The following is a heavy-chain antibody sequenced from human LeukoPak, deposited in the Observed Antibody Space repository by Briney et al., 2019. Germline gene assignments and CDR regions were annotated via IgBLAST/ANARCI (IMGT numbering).Heavy chain of an antibody. CDR2: INPNSGGT. D-gene: IGHD1-1*01. CDR3: ARERVRRTGYDY. Sequence: ASVKVSCKASGYTFTGYYMHWVRQAPGQGLEWMGWINPNSGGTNYAQKFQGRVTMTRDTSISTAYMELSRLRSDDTAVYYRARERVRRTGYDYWGQGTLVTVSS. V-gene: IGHV1-2*02. J-gene: IGHJ4*02. CDR1: GYTFTGYY.